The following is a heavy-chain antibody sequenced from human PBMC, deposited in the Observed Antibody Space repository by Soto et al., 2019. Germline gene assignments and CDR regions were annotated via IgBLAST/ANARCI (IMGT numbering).Heavy chain of an antibody. V-gene: IGHV3-23*01. CDR2: VSASGAKA. Sequence: EVQLLESGGTLVQPGGSLRLSCAASGFIYGNTAMSWVRQAPGKGLEWVSAVSASGAKAYYADSVKGRFTISRDNSKSTLFLGMSSLRAEDTAVYYCAKQVAVITAIDCWGQGTLVTVSS. D-gene: IGHD6-25*01. CDR1: GFIYGNTA. J-gene: IGHJ4*02. CDR3: AKQVAVITAIDC.